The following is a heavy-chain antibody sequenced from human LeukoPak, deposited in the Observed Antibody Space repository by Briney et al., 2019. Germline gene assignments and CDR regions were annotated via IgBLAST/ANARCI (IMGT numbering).Heavy chain of an antibody. Sequence: ASVKVSCKASGYTFTDYYMHWVRQAPGQGLEWMGRINPNSGGTNYAQKFQGRVTMTRDTSISTAYMELSRLRSDDTAVYYCAREGDSGYALNFDYWGQGTLVTVSS. CDR2: INPNSGGT. CDR1: GYTFTDYY. CDR3: AREGDSGYALNFDY. J-gene: IGHJ4*02. V-gene: IGHV1-2*06. D-gene: IGHD5-12*01.